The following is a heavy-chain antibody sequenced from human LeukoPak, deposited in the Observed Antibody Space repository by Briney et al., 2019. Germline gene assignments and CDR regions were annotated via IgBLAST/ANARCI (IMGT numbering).Heavy chain of an antibody. Sequence: PGGSLRLSCAASGFTFSGSAMHWVRQASGKGLEWVGRIRSKANGYATAYAASVKGRFTISRDDSKNTAYLQMNSLKTEDTAVYYCTRRGVEAAIDYWGQGTLVTVSS. V-gene: IGHV3-73*01. J-gene: IGHJ4*02. CDR3: TRRGVEAAIDY. CDR2: IRSKANGYAT. D-gene: IGHD3-3*01. CDR1: GFTFSGSA.